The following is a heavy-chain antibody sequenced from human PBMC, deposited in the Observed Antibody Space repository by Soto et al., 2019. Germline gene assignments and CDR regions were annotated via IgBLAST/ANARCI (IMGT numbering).Heavy chain of an antibody. D-gene: IGHD3-22*01. J-gene: IGHJ3*01. V-gene: IGHV3-48*01. CDR1: GFTFRNYG. Sequence: GGSLRLSCAATGFTFRNYGMNWVRQAPGKGLEWVSYIGIGSSTKYYADSVKGRFTISRDNAKNSLYLQMNSLRAEDTAVYYCARDQLYYNDISGRPLNAFDVWGQGTMVTVSS. CDR3: ARDQLYYNDISGRPLNAFDV. CDR2: IGIGSSTK.